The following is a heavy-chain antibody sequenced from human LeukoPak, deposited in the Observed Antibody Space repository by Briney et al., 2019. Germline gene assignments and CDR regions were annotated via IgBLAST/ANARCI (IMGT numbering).Heavy chain of an antibody. Sequence: GGSLRLSCVASGFTFSSYAMNWVRQAPGKGLEWVSTITGSGDTSYYADSVRGRFTISRDNAKNTLYLQMNSLRAEDTAVYYCARGGVYSYDPADYWGQGTLVTVSS. CDR3: ARGGVYSYDPADY. D-gene: IGHD5-18*01. J-gene: IGHJ4*02. CDR1: GFTFSSYA. CDR2: ITGSGDTS. V-gene: IGHV3-23*01.